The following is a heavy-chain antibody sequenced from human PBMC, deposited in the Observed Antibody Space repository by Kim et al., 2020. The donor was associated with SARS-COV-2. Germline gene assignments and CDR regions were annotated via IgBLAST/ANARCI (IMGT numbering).Heavy chain of an antibody. V-gene: IGHV1-8*02. CDR1: GYTFTSFD. D-gene: IGHD2-8*01. Sequence: ASVKVSCTASGYTFTSFDINWVRQAPGQGLEWMGWLDPDSGNTGYDQNFQGRVTMTRNTSSSTVYLELSSVKYDDTAVYFCARALGLRFDPWGQGTLVIVSS. J-gene: IGHJ5*02. CDR2: LDPDSGNT. CDR3: ARALGLRFDP.